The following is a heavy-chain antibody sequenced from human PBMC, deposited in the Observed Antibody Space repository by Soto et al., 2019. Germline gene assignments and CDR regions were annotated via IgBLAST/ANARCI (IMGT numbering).Heavy chain of an antibody. J-gene: IGHJ6*02. CDR3: ARDLATVTTYYYYGMDV. V-gene: IGHV3-30-3*01. CDR2: ISYDGSNK. D-gene: IGHD4-4*01. CDR1: GFTFSSYA. Sequence: GGSLRLSCAASGFTFSSYAMHWVRQAPGKGLEWVAVISYDGSNKYYADSVKGRFTISRDNSKNTLYLQMNSLRAEDTAVYYCARDLATVTTYYYYGMDVWGQGATVTVSS.